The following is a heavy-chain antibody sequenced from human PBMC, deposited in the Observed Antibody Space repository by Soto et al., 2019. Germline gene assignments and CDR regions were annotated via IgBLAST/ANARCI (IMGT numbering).Heavy chain of an antibody. D-gene: IGHD3-10*02. J-gene: IGHJ5*02. V-gene: IGHV4-30-4*01. CDR1: GGSISSGDYY. CDR2: IYYSGST. Sequence: QVQLQESGPGLVKPSQTPSLTCTVSGGSISSGDYYWSWIRQPPGKGLEWIGYIYYSGSTYYNPSLKSRVTISVDTSKNQFSLKLSSVTAADTAVYYCATCSTATGNWFDPWGQGTLVTVSS. CDR3: ATCSTATGNWFDP.